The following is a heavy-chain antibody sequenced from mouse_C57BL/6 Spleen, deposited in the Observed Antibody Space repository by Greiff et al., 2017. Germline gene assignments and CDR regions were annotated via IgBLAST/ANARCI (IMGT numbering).Heavy chain of an antibody. D-gene: IGHD2-4*01. CDR2: IYPGDGDT. J-gene: IGHJ2*01. CDR1: GYAFSSYW. CDR3: ARRTYDYDVGY. V-gene: IGHV1-80*01. Sequence: QVQLQQSGAELVKPGASVKISCKASGYAFSSYWMNWVKQRPGKGLEWIGQIYPGDGDTNYNGKFKGKATLTVDKSSSTAYMQLSSLASEDSAVYFCARRTYDYDVGYWGHGTTLAVSS.